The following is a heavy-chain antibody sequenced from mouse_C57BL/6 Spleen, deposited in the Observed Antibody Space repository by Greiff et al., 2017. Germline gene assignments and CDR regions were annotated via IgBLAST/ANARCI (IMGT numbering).Heavy chain of an antibody. CDR2: IYPGSGST. D-gene: IGHD3-1*01. V-gene: IGHV1-55*01. J-gene: IGHJ4*01. CDR3: ARGRATSHARDY. CDR1: GYTFTSYW. Sequence: QVQLQQPGAELVKPGASVKMSCKASGYTFTSYWITWVKQRPGQGLEWIGDIYPGSGSTNYNEKFKSKATLTVDTSSSTAYMQLSSLTSEDSAVYYCARGRATSHARDYWGQGTSVTVSS.